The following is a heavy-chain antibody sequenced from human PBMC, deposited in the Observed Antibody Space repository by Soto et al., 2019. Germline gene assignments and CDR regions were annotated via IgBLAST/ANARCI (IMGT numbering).Heavy chain of an antibody. CDR3: ARRGYYAISAFDI. Sequence: SENLSLTCTDSGGAISSSGYYSGWIRQPPGKGLEWIGSIYYSGSTYYNPSLKSRVTISVDTSKNQFSLKLSSVTAADTAVYYCARRGYYAISAFDIWGQGTMVT. J-gene: IGHJ3*02. D-gene: IGHD2-8*01. CDR2: IYYSGST. V-gene: IGHV4-39*01. CDR1: GGAISSSGYY.